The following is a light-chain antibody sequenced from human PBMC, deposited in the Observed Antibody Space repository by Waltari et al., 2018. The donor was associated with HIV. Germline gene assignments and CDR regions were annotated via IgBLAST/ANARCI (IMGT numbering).Light chain of an antibody. CDR2: KAS. Sequence: DIQMTQSPSTLSASVGDRVTINCRASQSINSWLAWYQQKPGKAPKLLIFKASSLESGVPSRFSGSGSETEFTLTISSLQAHDFATYYCQQYYLYPITFGHGTRLEIK. J-gene: IGKJ5*01. V-gene: IGKV1-5*03. CDR1: QSINSW. CDR3: QQYYLYPIT.